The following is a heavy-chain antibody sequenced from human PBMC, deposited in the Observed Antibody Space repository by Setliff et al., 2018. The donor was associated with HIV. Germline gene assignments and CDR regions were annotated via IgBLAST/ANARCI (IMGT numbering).Heavy chain of an antibody. V-gene: IGHV4-61*09. CDR3: ARGNYYYYYYMDV. J-gene: IGHJ6*03. D-gene: IGHD1-1*01. CDR2: IYTSGST. Sequence: PSEALSLTCTVSGGSISSGSYYWSWIRQPAGKGLEWIGHIYTSGSTNYNPSLKSRVTISVDTSKNQFSLKLSSVTAADTAVYYCARGNYYYYYYMDVWGKGTKVTVSS. CDR1: GGSISSGSYY.